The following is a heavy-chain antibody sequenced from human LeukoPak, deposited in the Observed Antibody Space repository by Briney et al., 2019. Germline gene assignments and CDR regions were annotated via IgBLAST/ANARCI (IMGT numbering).Heavy chain of an antibody. CDR2: ISYDGSNK. Sequence: GGSLRLSCAASGFTFSSYAMHWVRQAPGKGLEWMAVISYDGSNKYYADSVKGRFTISRDNSKNTLYLQMNSLRAEDTAVYYCAKCITIFGVVDFSFDYWGQGTLVTVSS. J-gene: IGHJ4*02. CDR1: GFTFSSYA. V-gene: IGHV3-30-3*02. CDR3: AKCITIFGVVDFSFDY. D-gene: IGHD3-3*01.